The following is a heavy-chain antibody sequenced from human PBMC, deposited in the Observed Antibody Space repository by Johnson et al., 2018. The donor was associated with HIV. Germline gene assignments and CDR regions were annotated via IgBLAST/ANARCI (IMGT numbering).Heavy chain of an antibody. CDR3: ASGGATAFDI. D-gene: IGHD3-16*01. CDR2: IQYDGSDE. Sequence: QVQLVESGGGVVQPGGSLRLSCAASGFTLSNFGMHWVHQAPGKGLAWVAFIQYDGSDECYADSVKGRFTISRDNSKNTLYLQMNSLRAEDTAVYYCASGGATAFDIWGQGTMVTVSS. J-gene: IGHJ3*02. CDR1: GFTLSNFG. V-gene: IGHV3-30*02.